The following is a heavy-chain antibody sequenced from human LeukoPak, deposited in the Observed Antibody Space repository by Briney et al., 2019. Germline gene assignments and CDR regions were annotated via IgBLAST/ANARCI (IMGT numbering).Heavy chain of an antibody. CDR2: ISAYNGNT. J-gene: IGHJ4*02. V-gene: IGHV1-18*01. D-gene: IGHD3-22*01. Sequence: ASVKVSCKASGYTFTSYGISWVRQAPGQGLEWMGWISAYNGNTNYAQKLQGRVTMTTDTSTSTAYMELRSLRSDDTAVYYCARTGNYYYSSGYYSHFDYWGQGTLVTVSS. CDR1: GYTFTSYG. CDR3: ARTGNYYYSSGYYSHFDY.